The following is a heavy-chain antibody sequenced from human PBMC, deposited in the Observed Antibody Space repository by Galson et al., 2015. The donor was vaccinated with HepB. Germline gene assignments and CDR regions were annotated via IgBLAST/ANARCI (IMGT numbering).Heavy chain of an antibody. Sequence: QSGAEVKKPGESLRISCKTSGDSITRNWVGWVRQMPGKGLEWMGIIDPGDSDTRYRPSFQGQVSISVDKSVSTAYLHWSRLKASDTAIYYCARQMENHDAFDIWGQGTRVTVSS. D-gene: IGHD1-14*01. J-gene: IGHJ3*02. CDR3: ARQMENHDAFDI. CDR2: IDPGDSDT. V-gene: IGHV5-51*01. CDR1: GDSITRNW.